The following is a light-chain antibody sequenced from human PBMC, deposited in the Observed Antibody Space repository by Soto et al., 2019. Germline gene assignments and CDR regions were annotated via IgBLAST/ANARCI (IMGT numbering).Light chain of an antibody. Sequence: QSALTQPASVSGSPGQSITISCTGTSSDVGGYKYVSWYQQHPGKAPKLMIYDVSNRPSGVSNRFSGSKSGNTASLTISGLQAEDEADYYCSSYTSSSVVFGGGTQLTVL. CDR3: SSYTSSSVV. V-gene: IGLV2-14*01. CDR2: DVS. CDR1: SSDVGGYKY. J-gene: IGLJ2*01.